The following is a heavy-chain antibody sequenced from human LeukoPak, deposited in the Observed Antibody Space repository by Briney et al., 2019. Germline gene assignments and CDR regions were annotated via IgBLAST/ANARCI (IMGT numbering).Heavy chain of an antibody. V-gene: IGHV3-7*01. CDR3: ARQIFANPGDI. D-gene: IGHD3-9*01. Sequence: GGSLRLSCAASGFTLSSYWMSWVRQAPGKGLEWVANIKQDGSEKYYVDSVKGRFTISRDNAKNSLYLQMNSLRAEDTAVYYCARQIFANPGDIWGQGTMVTVSS. CDR2: IKQDGSEK. CDR1: GFTLSSYW. J-gene: IGHJ3*02.